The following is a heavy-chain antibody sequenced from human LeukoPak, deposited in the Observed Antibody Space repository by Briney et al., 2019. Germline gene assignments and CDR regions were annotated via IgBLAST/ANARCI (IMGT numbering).Heavy chain of an antibody. CDR3: VSDPITMIRGVIIEGFDP. CDR2: FDPEEGET. Sequence: ASVKVSCKVSGYTLTEISMHWVRQAPGKGLEWMGGFDPEEGETIYAQKFQGRVTMTEDTSTDTAYMELSSPGSEDTAVFYCVSDPITMIRGVIIEGFDPWGQGTLVTVSS. V-gene: IGHV1-24*01. J-gene: IGHJ5*02. D-gene: IGHD3-10*01. CDR1: GYTLTEIS.